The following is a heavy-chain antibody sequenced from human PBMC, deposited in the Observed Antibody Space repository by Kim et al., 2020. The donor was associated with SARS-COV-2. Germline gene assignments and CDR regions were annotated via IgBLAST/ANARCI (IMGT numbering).Heavy chain of an antibody. D-gene: IGHD2-2*01. Sequence: GGSLRLSCAASGFTFSSYAMSWVRQAPGRGLEWVSAISGSGGSTSYADSVKGRFTISRDNSKNTLYLQMNSLRAEDTAVYDCAKIPLSQLLASMDYYFDYWGQGTLVTVSS. J-gene: IGHJ4*02. CDR3: AKIPLSQLLASMDYYFDY. CDR1: GFTFSSYA. CDR2: ISGSGGST. V-gene: IGHV3-23*01.